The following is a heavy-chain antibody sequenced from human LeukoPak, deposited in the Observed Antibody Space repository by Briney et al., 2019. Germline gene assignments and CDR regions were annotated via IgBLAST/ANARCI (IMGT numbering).Heavy chain of an antibody. V-gene: IGHV3-21*01. D-gene: IGHD6-19*01. CDR1: GFTFSSYS. CDR3: ARDLIAVAGRDAFDI. Sequence: GGSLRLSCAASGFTFSSYSMNWVRQAPGKGLEWVSSISSSSYIYYADSVKGRFTISRDNAKNSLYLQMNSLRAEDTAVYYCARDLIAVAGRDAFDIWGHGTMVTVSS. J-gene: IGHJ3*02. CDR2: ISSSSYI.